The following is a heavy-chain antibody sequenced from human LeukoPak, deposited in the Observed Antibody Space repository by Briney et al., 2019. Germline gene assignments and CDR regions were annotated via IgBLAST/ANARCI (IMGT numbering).Heavy chain of an antibody. CDR1: GFTFSSYA. Sequence: GGSLRLSCAASGFTFSSYAMHWVRQAPGKGLEWVAVISYDGSNKYYADSVKGRFTISRDSSKNTLYLQMNSLRAEDTAVYYCARGYVVVPAAMGYWGQGTLVTVSS. CDR2: ISYDGSNK. J-gene: IGHJ4*02. D-gene: IGHD2-2*01. CDR3: ARGYVVVPAAMGY. V-gene: IGHV3-30*04.